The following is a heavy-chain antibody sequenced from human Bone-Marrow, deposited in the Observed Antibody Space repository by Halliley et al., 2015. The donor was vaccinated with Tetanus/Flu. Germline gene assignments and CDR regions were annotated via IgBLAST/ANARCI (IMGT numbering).Heavy chain of an antibody. Sequence: TLSLTCTVSGGSISSSSYYRGWIRQPPGKGLEWIGSIYYSGSTYYNPSLKSRVTISVDTSKNQFSLKLSSVTAADTAVYYCARVYVVRGVISGDYWGQGTLVTVSS. D-gene: IGHD3-10*01. CDR2: IYYSGST. V-gene: IGHV4-39*01. J-gene: IGHJ4*02. CDR1: GGSISSSSYY. CDR3: ARVYVVRGVISGDY.